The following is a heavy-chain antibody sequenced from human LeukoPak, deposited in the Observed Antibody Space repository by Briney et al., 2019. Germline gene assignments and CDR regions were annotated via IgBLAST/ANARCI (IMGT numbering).Heavy chain of an antibody. D-gene: IGHD5-18*01. CDR2: INHSGST. CDR3: ARRQKVTARYFQH. J-gene: IGHJ1*01. V-gene: IGHV4-34*01. CDR1: GGSFSGYY. Sequence: SETLSLTCAVYGGSFSGYYWSWIRQPPGKGLEWIGEINHSGSTNYNPSLKSRVTISVDTSKSQFSLKLSSVTAADTAVYYCARRQKVTARYFQHWGQGTLVTVSS.